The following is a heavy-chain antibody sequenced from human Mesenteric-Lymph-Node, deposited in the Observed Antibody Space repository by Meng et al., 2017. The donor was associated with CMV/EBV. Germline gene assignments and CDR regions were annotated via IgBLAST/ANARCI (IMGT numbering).Heavy chain of an antibody. CDR2: ISYDGSSK. V-gene: IGHV3-30*03. Sequence: GGSLRLSCETSGFTFSNYWMFWVRQAPGKGLEWVAIISYDGSSKYYADSMKGRFTISRDNSMNTLYLQMNSLRAADTAVYSCVRGSGTFYDYFDSWGQGTLVTVSS. CDR1: GFTFSNYW. J-gene: IGHJ4*02. CDR3: VRGSGTFYDYFDS. D-gene: IGHD5/OR15-5a*01.